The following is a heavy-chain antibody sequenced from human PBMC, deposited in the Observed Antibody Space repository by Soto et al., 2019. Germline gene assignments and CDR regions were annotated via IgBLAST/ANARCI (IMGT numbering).Heavy chain of an antibody. CDR1: GFTFSSYG. Sequence: PGGSLRLSCAASGFTFSSYGMHWVRQAPGKGLEWVAVISYDGSNKYYADSVKGRFTISRDNSKNTLYLQMNSLRAEDTAVYYCAKVKESGYGRYFDYWGQGTLVTVSS. CDR3: AKVKESGYGRYFDY. CDR2: ISYDGSNK. V-gene: IGHV3-30*18. D-gene: IGHD6-25*01. J-gene: IGHJ4*02.